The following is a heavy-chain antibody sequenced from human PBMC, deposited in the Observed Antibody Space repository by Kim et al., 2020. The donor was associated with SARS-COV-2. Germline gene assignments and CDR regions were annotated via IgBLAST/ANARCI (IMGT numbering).Heavy chain of an antibody. D-gene: IGHD3-10*01. CDR3: ARLLWFGEFDY. V-gene: IGHV4-39*02. CDR1: GGSISSSDYY. J-gene: IGHJ4*02. CDR2: IDYSGSS. Sequence: SETLSLTCTVSGGSISSSDYYWVWIRQPPGKGLEWIGSIDYSGSSYYNPSLKSRVTISVDTSKNHFSLKLTSVTAADTAVYYCARLLWFGEFDYSGQGTLVTVSS.